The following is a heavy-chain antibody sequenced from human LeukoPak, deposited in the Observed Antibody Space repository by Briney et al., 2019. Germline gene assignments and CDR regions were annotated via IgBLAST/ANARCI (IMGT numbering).Heavy chain of an antibody. CDR2: IKSKTDGATT. Sequence: GGSLRLSCAASGFTFSNAWMSWVRQAPGKGLEWVGRIKSKTDGATTDYAAPVKGRFTISRGDSKNTLYLQMNSLKTEDTAVYYCTRELGAFDYWGQGTLVTVSS. D-gene: IGHD1-26*01. V-gene: IGHV3-15*01. J-gene: IGHJ4*02. CDR3: TRELGAFDY. CDR1: GFTFSNAW.